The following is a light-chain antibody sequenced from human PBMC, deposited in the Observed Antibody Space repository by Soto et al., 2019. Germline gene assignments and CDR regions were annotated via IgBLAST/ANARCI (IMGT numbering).Light chain of an antibody. J-gene: IGKJ2*01. Sequence: ESVLTQSPGTLSLSPGERATLSCRASQTVSSRYLTWYQQKPGQAPRLLIYGASIRATGIPDRFSGSRSGADCTLTISRREHEDFAVYYCQQFDDSPPAFTFGQGTKLEI. CDR2: GAS. CDR3: QQFDDSPPAFT. V-gene: IGKV3-20*01. CDR1: QTVSSRY.